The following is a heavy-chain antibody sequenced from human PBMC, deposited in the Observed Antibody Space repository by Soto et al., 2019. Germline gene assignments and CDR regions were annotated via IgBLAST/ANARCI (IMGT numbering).Heavy chain of an antibody. CDR3: ARSGDNYNSLDY. D-gene: IGHD1-1*01. CDR2: SSNSGTFS. Sequence: GGSLRLSCEVSGFTFSDYYISWIRQAPGKGLEWISYSSNSGTFSRYADSVKGRFSISRDNTKNLLYLQMNSLRAEDTAVYYCARSGDNYNSLDYWVQGAPVTVSS. V-gene: IGHV3-11*06. J-gene: IGHJ4*02. CDR1: GFTFSDYY.